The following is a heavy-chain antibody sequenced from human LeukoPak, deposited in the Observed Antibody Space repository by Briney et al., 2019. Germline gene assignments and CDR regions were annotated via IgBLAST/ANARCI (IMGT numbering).Heavy chain of an antibody. V-gene: IGHV3-48*03. CDR2: ISATGNTI. CDR1: GFTFSSYE. CDR3: ARDDNLIHLWAVLDY. J-gene: IGHJ4*02. Sequence: PGGSLRLSCAASGFTFSSYEMNWVRQAPGKGLEWVSYISATGNTIFYADSVKGRFTVSRDNAKTSLYLQMSSLRAEDTAVYYCARDDNLIHLWAVLDYWGQGSLVTVSS. D-gene: IGHD5-18*01.